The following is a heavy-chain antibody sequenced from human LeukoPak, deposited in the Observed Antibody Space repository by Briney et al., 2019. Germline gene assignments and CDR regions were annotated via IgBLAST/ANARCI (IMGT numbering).Heavy chain of an antibody. CDR3: ARRAGAYSHPYDY. J-gene: IGHJ4*02. Sequence: GGSLRLSCAASGFTFSTYAMSWVRQAPGKGLEWVSFIYSDNTHYSDSVKGRFTISRDNSKNTLYLQMNSLRAEDTAVYYCARRAGAYSHPYDYWGQGTLVTVSS. CDR2: IYSDNT. D-gene: IGHD4/OR15-4a*01. V-gene: IGHV3-53*01. CDR1: GFTFSTYA.